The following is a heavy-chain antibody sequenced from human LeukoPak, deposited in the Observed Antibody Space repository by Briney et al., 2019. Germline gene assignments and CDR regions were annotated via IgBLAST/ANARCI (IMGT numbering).Heavy chain of an antibody. V-gene: IGHV3-30-3*01. D-gene: IGHD6-19*01. CDR1: GFTFSSYA. CDR2: ISYDGSNK. J-gene: IGHJ4*02. Sequence: GGSLRLSCAASGFTFSSYAMHWDRQAPGKGLEWVAVISYDGSNKYYADSVKGRFTISRDNSKNTLYLQMNSLRAEDTAVYYCAGDPGSGAVAGFDYWGQGTLVTVSS. CDR3: AGDPGSGAVAGFDY.